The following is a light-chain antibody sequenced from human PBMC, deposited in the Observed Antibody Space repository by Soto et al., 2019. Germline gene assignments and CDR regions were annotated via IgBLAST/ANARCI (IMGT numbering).Light chain of an antibody. CDR2: EVT. CDR1: SSDVGSYNL. J-gene: IGLJ2*01. CDR3: CAYAGSSTFVI. Sequence: QSALTQPASVSVSPGQSITISCTGTSSDVGSYNLVSWYQQHPGKVPKLMIYEVTKRPSGVSNRFSGSKSGNTASLTISGLQAEDEADYYCCAYAGSSTFVIFGGGTKVTVL. V-gene: IGLV2-23*02.